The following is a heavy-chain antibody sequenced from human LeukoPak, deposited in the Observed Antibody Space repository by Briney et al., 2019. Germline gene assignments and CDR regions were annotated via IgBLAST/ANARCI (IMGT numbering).Heavy chain of an antibody. Sequence: SESLSLTCTVSGGSISSSSYYWGWIRQPPGKGLEWIGSIYYSGSTYYNPSLKSRVTISVDTSKNQFSLKLSSVTAADTAVYYCARRGAARQDYWGQGTLVTVSS. CDR1: GGSISSSSYY. CDR3: ARRGAARQDY. D-gene: IGHD6-6*01. CDR2: IYYSGST. J-gene: IGHJ4*02. V-gene: IGHV4-39*01.